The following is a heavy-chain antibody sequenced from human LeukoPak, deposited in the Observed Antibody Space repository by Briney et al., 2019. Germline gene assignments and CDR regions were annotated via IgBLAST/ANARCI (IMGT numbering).Heavy chain of an antibody. V-gene: IGHV3-21*01. Sequence: GGSLRLSCAASGFTFSSYSMNWVRQAPGKGLEWVSSISSSSSYIYYADSVNGRFTISRDNAKNSLYLQMNSLRAEDTAVYYCARAYDSSGYYNRGGDFDYWGQGTLVTVSS. CDR2: ISSSSSYI. D-gene: IGHD3-22*01. CDR3: ARAYDSSGYYNRGGDFDY. CDR1: GFTFSSYS. J-gene: IGHJ4*02.